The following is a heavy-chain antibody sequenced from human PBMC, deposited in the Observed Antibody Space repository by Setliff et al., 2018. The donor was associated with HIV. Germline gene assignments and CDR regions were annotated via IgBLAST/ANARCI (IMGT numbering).Heavy chain of an antibody. D-gene: IGHD3-22*01. CDR2: ISTYNGNT. V-gene: IGHV1-18*01. CDR1: GYTFTSYG. Sequence: ASVKVSCKASGYTFTSYGISWVRQAPGQGLEWMGWISTYNGNTNYAQKLQGRVTMTTDTSTSTAYMELRSLRSDDTAVYYCARDKYYHDTSGPPLDYWGQGTLVTVSS. CDR3: ARDKYYHDTSGPPLDY. J-gene: IGHJ4*02.